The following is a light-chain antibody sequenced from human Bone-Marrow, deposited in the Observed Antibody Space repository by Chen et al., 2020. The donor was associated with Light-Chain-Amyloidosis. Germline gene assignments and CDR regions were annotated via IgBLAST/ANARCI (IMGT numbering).Light chain of an antibody. V-gene: IGKV3-20*01. Sequence: EIVLTQSPGTLSLSPGEGANLSCRASQTISSNYLTWYQPKFGQAPRLLIYGSSSRATGIPDRFTGSGSGTDFTLTINRLEPEDFAMYYCQQYGTSPLTFGGGTKGEIK. CDR2: GSS. CDR3: QQYGTSPLT. CDR1: QTISSNY. J-gene: IGKJ4*01.